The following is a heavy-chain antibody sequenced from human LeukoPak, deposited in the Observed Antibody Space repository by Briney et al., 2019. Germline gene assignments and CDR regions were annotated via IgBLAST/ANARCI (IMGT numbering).Heavy chain of an antibody. D-gene: IGHD6-13*01. V-gene: IGHV1-69*05. CDR1: GGSFGDFA. CDR3: AAASIIFNWFDP. J-gene: IGHJ5*02. Sequence: SVKVSCKASGGSFGDFAIIWVRQAPGHGLEWMGRSVPMSDTKDYAQKFQGRVTFTTDESTTTAHMELSNLSPEDTAVYYCAAASIIFNWFDPWGQGTLVTVSS. CDR2: SVPMSDTK.